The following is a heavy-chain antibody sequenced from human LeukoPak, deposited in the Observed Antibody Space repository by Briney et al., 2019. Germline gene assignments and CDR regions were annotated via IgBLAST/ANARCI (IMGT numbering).Heavy chain of an antibody. CDR2: INPNSGGT. Sequence: GASVKVSCKASGYTFTGYYMHWVRQAPGQGLEWMGWINPNSGGTNYAQKFQGRVTMTRDTSISTAYMELSRLRSEDTAVYYCARDIVDCSGGSCYYYYYMDVWGKGTTVTVSS. V-gene: IGHV1-2*02. D-gene: IGHD2-15*01. CDR3: ARDIVDCSGGSCYYYYYMDV. J-gene: IGHJ6*03. CDR1: GYTFTGYY.